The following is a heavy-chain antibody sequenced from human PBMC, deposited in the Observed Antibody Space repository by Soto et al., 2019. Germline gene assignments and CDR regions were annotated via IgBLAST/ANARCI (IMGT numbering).Heavy chain of an antibody. J-gene: IGHJ4*02. CDR3: GAGYYDTSGYFRDY. CDR2: IYYSGTT. Sequence: QVQLQESGPGLVKPSETLSLTCTVSGGPMHNYYWTWLRQSPGKGLEWIGYIYYSGTTNYNPSLESRVTMSADMSKNQFSLKLSSVTAADTAVYFCGAGYYDTSGYFRDYWGPGTLVTVSS. V-gene: IGHV4-59*01. CDR1: GGPMHNYY. D-gene: IGHD3-22*01.